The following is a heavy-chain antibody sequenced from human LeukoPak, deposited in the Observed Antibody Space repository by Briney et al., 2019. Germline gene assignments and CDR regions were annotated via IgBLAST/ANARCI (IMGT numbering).Heavy chain of an antibody. Sequence: GGSLRLSCAASGFTFSSYEMNWVRQAPGKGLEWVSSISSSGSTIYYADSVKGRSTISRDNAKNSLYLQMNSLRAEDTAVYYCARADTAMSRGFFYGMDVWGQGTTVTVSS. D-gene: IGHD5-18*01. CDR1: GFTFSSYE. J-gene: IGHJ6*02. V-gene: IGHV3-48*03. CDR2: ISSSGSTI. CDR3: ARADTAMSRGFFYGMDV.